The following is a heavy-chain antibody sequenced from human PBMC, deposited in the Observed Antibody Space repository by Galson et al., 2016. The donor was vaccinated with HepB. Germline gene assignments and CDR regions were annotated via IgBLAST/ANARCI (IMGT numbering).Heavy chain of an antibody. CDR2: IKSKTDGGTT. J-gene: IGHJ5*02. Sequence: SLRLSCAASGFSFSHAWMHWVRQAPGKGLEWVGRIKSKTDGGTTDYAAPVRGSFAISRDDSKNTLYLQMNRLKTEDTGVYYFTVAATYDFWSGYYMFDPWGQGTLVTVSS. D-gene: IGHD3-3*01. V-gene: IGHV3-15*07. CDR3: TVAATYDFWSGYYMFDP. CDR1: GFSFSHAW.